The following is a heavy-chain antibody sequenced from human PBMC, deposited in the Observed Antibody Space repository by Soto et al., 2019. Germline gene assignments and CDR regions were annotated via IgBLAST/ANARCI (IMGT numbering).Heavy chain of an antibody. CDR3: AKDLYSNYGDAFDI. CDR2: ISWNSDNI. D-gene: IGHD4-4*01. J-gene: IGHJ3*02. CDR1: GFTFDDYA. Sequence: EVQLVESGGGLVQPGRSLRLSCAASGFTFDDYAMHWVRQAPGKGLEWVSGISWNSDNIVYADSVKGRFTISRDNAKNSLYLPMNSLRAEDTALYYCAKDLYSNYGDAFDIWGQGTMVTVSS. V-gene: IGHV3-9*01.